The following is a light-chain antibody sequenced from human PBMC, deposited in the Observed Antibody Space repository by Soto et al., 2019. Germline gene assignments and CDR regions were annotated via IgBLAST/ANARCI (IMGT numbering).Light chain of an antibody. Sequence: QSALTQPASVSGSPGQSITISFTGTRSDVGLFLVSWYQQYPGKAPKLILYEADKRPAGVTNRFSGSKSGNTASLTISGLQADDEADYFCCSYAGSSTFVFGTGTKVTVL. CDR3: CSYAGSSTFV. V-gene: IGLV2-23*01. CDR1: RSDVGLFL. CDR2: EAD. J-gene: IGLJ1*01.